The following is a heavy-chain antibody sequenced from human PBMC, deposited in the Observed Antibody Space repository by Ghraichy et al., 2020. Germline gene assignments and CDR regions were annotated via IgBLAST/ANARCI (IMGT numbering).Heavy chain of an antibody. J-gene: IGHJ4*02. CDR1: GGSISSSSYY. CDR2: IYYSGST. D-gene: IGHD4-17*01. V-gene: IGHV4-39*01. Sequence: SETLSLTCTVSGGSISSSSYYWGWIRQPPGKGLEWIGSIYYSGSTYSNPSLKSRVTISVDTSKNQFSLELSSVTAADTAVYYCARLPLGDFDYWGQGTLVTVSS. CDR3: ARLPLGDFDY.